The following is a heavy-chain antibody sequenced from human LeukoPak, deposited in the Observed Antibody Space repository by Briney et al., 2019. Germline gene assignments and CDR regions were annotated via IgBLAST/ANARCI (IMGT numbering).Heavy chain of an antibody. CDR2: IYYSGST. Sequence: SETLSLTCTVSGDSISSCFWNWIRQPPGQRLEWIGNIYYSGSTNYNPALKSRVTFSVDTTKNQVSLKLSSATAADTAVYYCARGALGAHPVDYWGQGTLVIVSS. CDR3: ARGALGAHPVDY. J-gene: IGHJ4*02. CDR1: GDSISSCF. V-gene: IGHV4-59*01. D-gene: IGHD1-26*01.